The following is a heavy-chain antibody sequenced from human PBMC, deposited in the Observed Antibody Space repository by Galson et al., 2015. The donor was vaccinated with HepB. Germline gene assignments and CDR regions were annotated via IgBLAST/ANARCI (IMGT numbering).Heavy chain of an antibody. CDR3: ARARGYYYIYYYYMDV. CDR2: ISAYNGNT. Sequence: SVKVSCKASGYTFTSYGISWVRQAPGQGLEWMGWISAYNGNTNYAQKLQGRVTMTTDTSTSTAYMELRSLRSDDTAVYYCARARGYYYIYYYYMDVWGKGTTVTVSS. D-gene: IGHD3-22*01. V-gene: IGHV1-18*04. CDR1: GYTFTSYG. J-gene: IGHJ6*03.